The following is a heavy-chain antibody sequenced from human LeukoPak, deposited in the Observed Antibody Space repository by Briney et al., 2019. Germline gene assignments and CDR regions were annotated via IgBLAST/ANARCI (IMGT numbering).Heavy chain of an antibody. CDR3: ARGVSSSWYSFDY. CDR1: SGSISSYY. D-gene: IGHD6-13*01. Sequence: SETLSLTCTVSSGSISSYYWSWIRQPPGKGLEWIGYIYYSGSTNYNPSLKSRVTISVDTSKNQFSLKLSSVTAADTAVYYCARGVSSSWYSFDYWGQGTLVTVSS. J-gene: IGHJ4*02. V-gene: IGHV4-59*01. CDR2: IYYSGST.